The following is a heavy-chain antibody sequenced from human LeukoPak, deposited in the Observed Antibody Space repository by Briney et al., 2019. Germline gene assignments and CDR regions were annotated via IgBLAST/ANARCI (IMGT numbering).Heavy chain of an antibody. V-gene: IGHV1-2*02. CDR3: ATSGPDFLPVSPLLDY. CDR2: INPNTGVT. CDR1: GYSFTGYY. Sequence: ASVKVSCKASGYSFTGYYMHWVRQAPGQGLEWLGWINPNTGVTKYPQKLQGRVTLTRDTSISTAYMELARLKSDDTAVYYCATSGPDFLPVSPLLDYWGQGTLVTVSS. J-gene: IGHJ4*02. D-gene: IGHD2/OR15-2a*01.